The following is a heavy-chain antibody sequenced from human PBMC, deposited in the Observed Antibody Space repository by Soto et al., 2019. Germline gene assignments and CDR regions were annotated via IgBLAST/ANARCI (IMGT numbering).Heavy chain of an antibody. V-gene: IGHV4-59*01. D-gene: IGHD6-13*01. Sequence: SETLSLTCTVSGGSISSYYWSWIRQPPGKGLGWIGYIYYSGSTNYNPSLKSRVTISVDTSKNQFSLKLSSVTAADTAVYYCARGKQQLASYYYYYMDVWGKGTTVTVSS. CDR2: IYYSGST. CDR1: GGSISSYY. J-gene: IGHJ6*03. CDR3: ARGKQQLASYYYYYMDV.